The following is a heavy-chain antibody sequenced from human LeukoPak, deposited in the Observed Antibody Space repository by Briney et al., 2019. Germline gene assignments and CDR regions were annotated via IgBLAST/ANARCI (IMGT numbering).Heavy chain of an antibody. CDR3: ARGTITVTTPYFDY. J-gene: IGHJ4*02. CDR1: GYTFTGYY. D-gene: IGHD4-17*01. Sequence: ASVKVSCKASGYTFTGYYIDWVRQAPGQGLEWMGWINSDSGGTNYAQKFQGRVTMTRDTSTSTAYMELSSLKSYDTAFYDCARGTITVTTPYFDYWGQGTLVTVPS. V-gene: IGHV1-2*02. CDR2: INSDSGGT.